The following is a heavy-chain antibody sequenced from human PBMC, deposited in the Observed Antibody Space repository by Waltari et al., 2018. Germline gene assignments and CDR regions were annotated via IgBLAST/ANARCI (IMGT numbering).Heavy chain of an antibody. D-gene: IGHD4-17*01. Sequence: EVQLVQSGAEVKKHGESLRSSCKGSGYSFTSYCVSRVRQMPGKGLEWMGRIDPSDSYTNYSPSFQGHVTISADKSISTAYLQWSSLKASDTAMYYCARQRGIYGEDYWGQGTLVTVSS. V-gene: IGHV5-10-1*03. J-gene: IGHJ4*02. CDR2: IDPSDSYT. CDR3: ARQRGIYGEDY. CDR1: GYSFTSYC.